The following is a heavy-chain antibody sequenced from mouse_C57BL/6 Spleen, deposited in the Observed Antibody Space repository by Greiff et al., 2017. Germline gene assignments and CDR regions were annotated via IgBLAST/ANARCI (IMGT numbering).Heavy chain of an antibody. CDR2: INPNNGGT. CDR1: GYTFTDYN. V-gene: IGHV1-22*01. J-gene: IGHJ4*01. CDR3: ARSPRKLRLRGDAMDY. Sequence: VQLQQSGPELVKPGASVKMSCKASGYTFTDYNMHWVKQSHGKSLEWIGYINPNNGGTSYNQKFKGKATLTVNKSSSTAYMELRSLTSEDSAGYYCARSPRKLRLRGDAMDYWGQGTSVTVSS. D-gene: IGHD3-2*02.